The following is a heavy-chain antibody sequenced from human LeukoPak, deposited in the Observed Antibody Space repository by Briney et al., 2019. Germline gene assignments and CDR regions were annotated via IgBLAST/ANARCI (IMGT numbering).Heavy chain of an antibody. CDR1: GGTISSYS. CDR3: ARVDRYHYYLDV. CDR2: SMPLFNTA. Sequence: GASVTVSCKASGGTISSYSITWVRQAPGQGLEWMGGSMPLFNTANYAQQFQGRVTHTTDESTSTAYMELEDTAMYYCARVDRYHYYLDVWGKGTTVTVSS. J-gene: IGHJ6*03. V-gene: IGHV1-69*05.